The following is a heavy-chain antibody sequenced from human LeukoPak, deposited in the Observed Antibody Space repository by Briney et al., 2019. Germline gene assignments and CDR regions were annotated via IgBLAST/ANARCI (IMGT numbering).Heavy chain of an antibody. CDR2: ISASGHAT. CDR1: GFTFSSYA. D-gene: IGHD1-26*01. J-gene: IGHJ4*02. Sequence: LPGGSLRLSCAASGFTFSSYAMSWVRQAPGKGLEAPGKGLEWVSTISASGHATYYPDSVRGRFTISRDNSKSTLYLQMDCLRAEDSALYYCAKWPEGATPKFHHWGQGTLVTVSS. V-gene: IGHV3-23*01. CDR3: AKWPEGATPKFHH.